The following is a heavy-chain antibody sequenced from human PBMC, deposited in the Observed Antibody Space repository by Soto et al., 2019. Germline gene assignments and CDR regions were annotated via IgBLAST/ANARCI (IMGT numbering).Heavy chain of an antibody. CDR1: GFTFSDYA. Sequence: VQLVESGGGVVQPGRSLRLSCAASGFTFSDYAMHWVRQAPGKGLEWVAVVSHDGRNTHYADSVKGRFTVSRDNSKNTVCLEMTSLRAEDTAVYYCAKGGRQWLVTSDFNSWAQGALVTVSS. CDR3: AKGGRQWLVTSDFNS. V-gene: IGHV3-30*18. CDR2: VSHDGRNT. J-gene: IGHJ4*02. D-gene: IGHD6-19*01.